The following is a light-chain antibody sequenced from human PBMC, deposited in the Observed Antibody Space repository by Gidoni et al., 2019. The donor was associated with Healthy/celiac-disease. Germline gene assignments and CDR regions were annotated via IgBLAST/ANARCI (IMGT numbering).Light chain of an antibody. CDR3: QQYYSTPWT. CDR2: WAS. V-gene: IGKV4-1*01. J-gene: IGKJ1*01. CDR1: QSVLYSSNNKNY. Sequence: DIVIPQSPAPLAVSLGERATINCKSSQSVLYSSNNKNYLAWYQQKPGQPPKLLIYWASTRESGVPDRFSGSGSGTDFTLTISSLQAEDVAVYYCQQYYSTPWTFGQGTKVEIK.